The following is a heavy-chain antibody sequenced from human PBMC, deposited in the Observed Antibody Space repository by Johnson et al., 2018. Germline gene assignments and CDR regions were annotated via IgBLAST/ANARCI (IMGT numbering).Heavy chain of an antibody. J-gene: IGHJ3*02. V-gene: IGHV3-30*14. D-gene: IGHD2-15*01. CDR2: ISYDGSNK. CDR1: GFTFSSYA. CDR3: ARDGVVVAATPDAFDI. Sequence: VQLVESGGGVVQPGRSLRLSCAASGFTFSSYAMHWVRQAPGKGLEWVAVISYDGSNKYYADSVKGRFTISRDNSKNTLYLQMNSLRAEDTAVYYCARDGVVVAATPDAFDIWGQGTMVTVSS.